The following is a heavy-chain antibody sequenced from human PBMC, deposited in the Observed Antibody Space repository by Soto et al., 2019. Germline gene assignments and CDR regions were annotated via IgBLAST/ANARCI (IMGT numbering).Heavy chain of an antibody. J-gene: IGHJ5*02. CDR1: GFTFSSYA. CDR3: AGDAFDSDVVPAAISYNWFDP. Sequence: GESLRLSCAASGFTFSSYAMHWVRHAPGEGRVWVAVISYDGGNTNYTDSVKGRFTVSTDNSKNTLYLQMYSRRAEGAAGYYCAGDAFDSDVVPAAISYNWFDPWGQGTLVTVSS. D-gene: IGHD2-2*02. V-gene: IGHV3-30-3*01. CDR2: ISYDGGNT.